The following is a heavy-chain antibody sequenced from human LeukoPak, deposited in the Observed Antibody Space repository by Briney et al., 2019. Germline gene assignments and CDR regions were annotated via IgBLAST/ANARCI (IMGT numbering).Heavy chain of an antibody. CDR1: GFSFSSYA. CDR2: FWGSCGIT. CDR3: EKDLGYDSSGYYNNIDY. V-gene: IGHV3-23*01. J-gene: IGHJ4*02. Sequence: GGSLRLSCAASGFSFSSYAMSWVRQARGGGLEGVSAFWGSCGITCCADSVKAGFTISRDNTNNTLYLQKNSMRAEDTAVYYCEKDLGYDSSGYYNNIDYWGQGTLVTVSS. D-gene: IGHD3-22*01.